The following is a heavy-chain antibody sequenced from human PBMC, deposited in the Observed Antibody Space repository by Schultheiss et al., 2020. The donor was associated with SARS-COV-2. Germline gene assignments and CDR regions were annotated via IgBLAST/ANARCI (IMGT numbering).Heavy chain of an antibody. Sequence: GESLKISCAASGFTFSSYWMSWVRQAPGKGLEWVANIKQDGSEKYYVDSVKGRFTISRDNAKNSLYLQMNSLRAEDTAVYYCAREGGLGYYDFWSGYPKLTNGMDVWGQGTTVTVSS. CDR1: GFTFSSYW. V-gene: IGHV3-7*03. D-gene: IGHD3-3*01. J-gene: IGHJ6*02. CDR3: AREGGLGYYDFWSGYPKLTNGMDV. CDR2: IKQDGSEK.